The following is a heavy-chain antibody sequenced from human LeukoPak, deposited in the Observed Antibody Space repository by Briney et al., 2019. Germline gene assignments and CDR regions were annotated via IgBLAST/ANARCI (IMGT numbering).Heavy chain of an antibody. D-gene: IGHD3-10*02. CDR1: GFTFSTYN. J-gene: IGHJ6*04. CDR2: ISSSSSTI. CDR3: AELGITMIGGA. Sequence: GGSLRLSCAASGFTFSTYNMNWVRQAPGKGLEWLSYISSSSSTIYYADSVKGRFTISRDNAKNSLYLQMNSLRAEDTAVYYCAELGITMIGGAWGKGTTVTISS. V-gene: IGHV3-48*04.